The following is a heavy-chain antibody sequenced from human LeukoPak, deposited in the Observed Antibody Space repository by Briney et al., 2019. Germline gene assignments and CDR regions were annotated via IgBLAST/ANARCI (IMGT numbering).Heavy chain of an antibody. CDR2: FDPEDGET. Sequence: ASVKVSCKASGYTFTSYYMHWVRQAPGKGLEWMGGFDPEDGETIYAQKFQGRVTMTEDTSTDTAYMELSSLRSEDTAVYYCATVFVGDSRTLDYWGQGTLVTVSS. V-gene: IGHV1-24*01. J-gene: IGHJ4*02. CDR3: ATVFVGDSRTLDY. CDR1: GYTFTSYY. D-gene: IGHD2-21*02.